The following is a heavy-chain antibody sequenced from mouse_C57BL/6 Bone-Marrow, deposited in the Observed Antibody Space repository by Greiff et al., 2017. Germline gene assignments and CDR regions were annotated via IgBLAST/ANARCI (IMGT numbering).Heavy chain of an antibody. Sequence: QVQLQQPGAELVMPGASVKLSCKASGYTFTSYWMHWVKQRPGQGLEWIGEIDPSDSYTNYNQKFKGKSTLTVDKSSSTAYMQLSSLTSEDSAVYYCAKGEIYGYDQAWFAYWGQGTLVTVSA. CDR2: IDPSDSYT. J-gene: IGHJ3*01. V-gene: IGHV1-69*01. D-gene: IGHD2-2*01. CDR3: AKGEIYGYDQAWFAY. CDR1: GYTFTSYW.